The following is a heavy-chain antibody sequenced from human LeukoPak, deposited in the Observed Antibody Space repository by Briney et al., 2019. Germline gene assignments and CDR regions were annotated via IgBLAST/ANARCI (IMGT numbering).Heavy chain of an antibody. CDR3: ARVHVGATLVGWFDP. V-gene: IGHV4-61*02. CDR2: IYTSGST. CDR1: GGSISSGSYY. J-gene: IGHJ5*02. D-gene: IGHD1-26*01. Sequence: PSETLSLTCTVSGGSISSGSYYWSWIRQPAGKGLEWIGRIYTSGSTNYNPSLKSRVTISVDTSKNQFSLKLSSVTAADTAVYYCARVHVGATLVGWFDPWGQGTLVTVSS.